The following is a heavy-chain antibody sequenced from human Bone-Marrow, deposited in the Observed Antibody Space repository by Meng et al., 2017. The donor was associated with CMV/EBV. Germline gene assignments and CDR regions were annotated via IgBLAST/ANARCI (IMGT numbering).Heavy chain of an antibody. V-gene: IGHV5-51*01. J-gene: IGHJ3*02. Sequence: GVSLKISCQGSGYSFTSYWHGWVRQMPGKGLEWMGIIYPEDSDTRYSPSFQGQGTISADKSISTAYLQWSSLKASDTAMYYCARHKRVSSRPGWAFDIWGQGTMVTVSS. D-gene: IGHD3-9*01. CDR3: ARHKRVSSRPGWAFDI. CDR2: IYPEDSDT. CDR1: GYSFTSYW.